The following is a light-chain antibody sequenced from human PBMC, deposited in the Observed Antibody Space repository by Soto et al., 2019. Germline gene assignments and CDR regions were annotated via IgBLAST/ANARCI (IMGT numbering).Light chain of an antibody. J-gene: IGLJ1*01. Sequence: QSALTQPRPVSGSPGQSVTISCTGTSSDVGGYNYVSWYQQRPGKAPKLMIYDVSKRPSGVPDRFSGSKSGNTASLTISGLQAEDEADYYCCSYAGSYPYVFGTGTKVTVL. CDR1: SSDVGGYNY. CDR2: DVS. V-gene: IGLV2-11*01. CDR3: CSYAGSYPYV.